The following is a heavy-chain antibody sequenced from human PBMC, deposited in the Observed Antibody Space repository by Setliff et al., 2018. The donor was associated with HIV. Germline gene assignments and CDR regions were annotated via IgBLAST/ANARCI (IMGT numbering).Heavy chain of an antibody. CDR2: VSPKYGTT. D-gene: IGHD3-16*01. Sequence: GASVKVSCKTSGYTFTDHYINWLQQAPGKGFEWMGRVSPKYGTTNYAERFQGKVTITADASKDTAYIEVRSLRYEDTAQYYCVVGAFSWGKYYWGQGTQVTV. J-gene: IGHJ4*02. CDR1: GYTFTDHY. V-gene: IGHV1-69-2*01. CDR3: VVGAFSWGKYY.